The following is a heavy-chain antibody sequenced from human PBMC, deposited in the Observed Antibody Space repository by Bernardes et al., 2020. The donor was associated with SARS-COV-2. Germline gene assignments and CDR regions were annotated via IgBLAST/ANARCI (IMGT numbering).Heavy chain of an antibody. Sequence: GSLRLSCAASGFPFSSYAMSWVRQAPGKGLEWVSAISGSGGSTYYADSVKGRFTISRDNSKNTLYLQMNSLRAEDTAVYYCAKGPYSSSWYQGWFDPWGQGTLVTVSS. J-gene: IGHJ5*02. D-gene: IGHD6-13*01. V-gene: IGHV3-23*01. CDR1: GFPFSSYA. CDR2: ISGSGGST. CDR3: AKGPYSSSWYQGWFDP.